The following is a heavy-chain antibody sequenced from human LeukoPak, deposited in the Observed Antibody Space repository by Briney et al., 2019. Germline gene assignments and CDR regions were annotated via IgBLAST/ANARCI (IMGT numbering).Heavy chain of an antibody. Sequence: GGSLRLSCAAFGFTVSSNYMSWVRQAPGKGLEWVSVIYSGGSTYYADSVKGRFTISRDNSKNTLYLQMNSLRAEDTAVYYCARDPGTAMDYWGQGTLVTVSS. CDR1: GFTVSSNY. CDR2: IYSGGST. J-gene: IGHJ4*02. D-gene: IGHD5-18*01. V-gene: IGHV3-53*01. CDR3: ARDPGTAMDY.